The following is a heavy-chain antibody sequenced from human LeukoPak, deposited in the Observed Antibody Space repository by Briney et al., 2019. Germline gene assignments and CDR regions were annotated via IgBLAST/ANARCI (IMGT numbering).Heavy chain of an antibody. CDR3: ARDGGDYVWGSYRL. D-gene: IGHD3-16*02. Sequence: GSLRLSCAASGFTFSSYWMSWVRQAPGKGLEWIGEINHSGSTYYNPSLKSRVTISADTSKNQFSLKLSSVTAADTAVYYCARDGGDYVWGSYRLWGQGTLVTVSS. CDR1: GFTFSSYW. V-gene: IGHV4-34*01. CDR2: INHSGST. J-gene: IGHJ4*02.